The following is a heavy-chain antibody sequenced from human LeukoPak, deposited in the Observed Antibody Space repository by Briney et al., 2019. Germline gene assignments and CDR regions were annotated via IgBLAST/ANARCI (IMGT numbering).Heavy chain of an antibody. CDR2: ISSSSSYI. J-gene: IGHJ4*02. D-gene: IGHD5-18*01. V-gene: IGHV3-21*01. CDR3: AREEGDTAMPNDY. CDR1: GFTFSNYN. Sequence: GGSLRLSCAASGFTFSNYNMNWVRQAPGKGLEWVSSISSSSSYIYYADSVKGRFTISRDNAKNSLYLQMNSLRAEDTAVYYCAREEGDTAMPNDYWGQGTLVTVSS.